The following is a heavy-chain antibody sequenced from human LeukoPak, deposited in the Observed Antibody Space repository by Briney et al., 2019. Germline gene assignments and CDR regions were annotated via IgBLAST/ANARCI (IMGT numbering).Heavy chain of an antibody. CDR3: AKAVRARLNYFDY. J-gene: IGHJ4*02. CDR1: GFTFSSYA. V-gene: IGHV3-23*01. Sequence: GGSLRLSCAASGFTFSSYAVSWVRQAPGKGLEWVSAISGSGGSTYYADSVKGRFTISRDNSKNTLYLQMNSLRAEDTAVYYCAKAVRARLNYFDYWGQGTLVTVSS. CDR2: ISGSGGST. D-gene: IGHD6-6*01.